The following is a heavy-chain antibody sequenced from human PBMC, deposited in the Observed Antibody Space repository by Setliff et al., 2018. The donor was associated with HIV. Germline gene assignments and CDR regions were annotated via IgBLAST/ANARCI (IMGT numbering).Heavy chain of an antibody. CDR2: IYNSGST. Sequence: SETLSLTCTVSGGSINRISYYWGWIRQAPGRGLEWIGSIYNSGSTYYNPSLKSRIIISSDTSKNQISLRLTSVTAADTAVYFCARSLAGLMNYFDYW. V-gene: IGHV4-39*01. CDR1: GGSINRISYY. CDR3: ARSLAGLMNYFDY. J-gene: IGHJ4*01. D-gene: IGHD6-19*01.